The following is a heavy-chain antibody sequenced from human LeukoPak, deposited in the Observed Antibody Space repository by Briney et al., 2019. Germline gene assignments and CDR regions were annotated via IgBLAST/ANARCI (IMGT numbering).Heavy chain of an antibody. CDR1: GYTFTGYY. Sequence: ASVKVCCKASGYTFTGYYMHWVRQAPGLGLEWMGWINPNSGGTNYAQKFQGRVTMTRDTSISTAYMELSRLRSDDTAVYYCARGDRIQLWLLYYFDYWGQGTLVTVSS. D-gene: IGHD5-18*01. V-gene: IGHV1-2*02. CDR3: ARGDRIQLWLLYYFDY. CDR2: INPNSGGT. J-gene: IGHJ4*02.